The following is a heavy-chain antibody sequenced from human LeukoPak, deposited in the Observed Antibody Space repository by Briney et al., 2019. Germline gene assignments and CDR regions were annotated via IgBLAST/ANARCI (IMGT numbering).Heavy chain of an antibody. V-gene: IGHV3-21*01. Sequence: GGSLRLSCAASGFTFSSYSMNWVRQAPGKGLEWVSSISSSSSYIYYADSVKGRFTISRDNAKNSLYLQMNSLRAEDTAVYYCARESYYDSSGYYSSLDYWGQGTLVTVSS. CDR3: ARESYYDSSGYYSSLDY. CDR1: GFTFSSYS. CDR2: ISSSSSYI. J-gene: IGHJ4*02. D-gene: IGHD3-22*01.